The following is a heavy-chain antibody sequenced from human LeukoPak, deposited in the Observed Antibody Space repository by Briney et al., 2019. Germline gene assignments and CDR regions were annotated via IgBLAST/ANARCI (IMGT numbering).Heavy chain of an antibody. Sequence: GSSVKVSCKASGGTFSSYAISWVRQAPGQGPEWMGGIIPIFGTANYAQKFQGRVTITADESTSTAYMELSSLRSEDTAVYYCARGYCSSTSCYRLSWFDPWGQGTLVTVSS. CDR2: IIPIFGTA. CDR1: GGTFSSYA. D-gene: IGHD2-2*02. CDR3: ARGYCSSTSCYRLSWFDP. V-gene: IGHV1-69*01. J-gene: IGHJ5*02.